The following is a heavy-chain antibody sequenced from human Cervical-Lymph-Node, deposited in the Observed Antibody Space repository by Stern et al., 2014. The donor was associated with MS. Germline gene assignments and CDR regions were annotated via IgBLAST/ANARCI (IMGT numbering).Heavy chain of an antibody. V-gene: IGHV2-70*01. CDR2: LHLHADI. D-gene: IGHD1-26*01. Sequence: QITLKQSGPALVKPTQTLTLTCTFSGFSLSTRGMCVSWLRQPPGKALEWLALLHLHADIYYNTSLKTSRPISKDTSKNQVVLTMTNIDPVDTATYYCVRGSAVFDFWGEGTLVTVSS. CDR3: VRGSAVFDF. CDR1: GFSLSTRGMC. J-gene: IGHJ4*02.